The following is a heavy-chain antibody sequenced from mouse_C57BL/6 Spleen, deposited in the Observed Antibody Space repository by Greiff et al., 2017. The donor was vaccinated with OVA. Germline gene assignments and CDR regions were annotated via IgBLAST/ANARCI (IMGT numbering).Heavy chain of an antibody. CDR1: GFTFTDYY. CDR2: IRNKANGYTT. J-gene: IGHJ3*01. CDR3: ARWGPAWFAY. Sequence: DVKLQESGGGLVQPGGSLSLSCAASGFTFTDYYMSWVRQPPGKALEWLGFIRNKANGYTTEYSASVKGRFTISRDNSQSILYLQMNALRAEDSATYYCARWGPAWFAYWGQGTLVTVSA. V-gene: IGHV7-3*01.